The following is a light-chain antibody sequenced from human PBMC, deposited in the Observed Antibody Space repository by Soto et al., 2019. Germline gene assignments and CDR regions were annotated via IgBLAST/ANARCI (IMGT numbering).Light chain of an antibody. Sequence: EIVLTQSPDTLSLSPGEGATLSCRASQAVSGIYVAWYQQKPGQAPRLLIYATSIRATGVPDRFSGSGSATDFTLAISRLEPEDFAVYYCQQYDTSGSRYIFGPGTKLEIK. J-gene: IGKJ2*01. CDR3: QQYDTSGSRYI. CDR1: QAVSGIY. V-gene: IGKV3-20*01. CDR2: ATS.